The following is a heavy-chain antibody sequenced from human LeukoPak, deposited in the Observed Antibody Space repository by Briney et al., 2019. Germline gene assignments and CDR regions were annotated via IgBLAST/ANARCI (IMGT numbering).Heavy chain of an antibody. Sequence: SETLSLTCTVSGGSISSGEHYWSWIRQAPGKGLEWIGHIYNSGSTHYNPSLKSRVTISSDTSKNQFSLKLSSVTAADTAVYYCARGKGYSYGIDYWGQGTLVTVSS. J-gene: IGHJ4*02. D-gene: IGHD5-18*01. CDR2: IYNSGST. CDR3: ARGKGYSYGIDY. V-gene: IGHV4-30-4*01. CDR1: GGSISSGEHY.